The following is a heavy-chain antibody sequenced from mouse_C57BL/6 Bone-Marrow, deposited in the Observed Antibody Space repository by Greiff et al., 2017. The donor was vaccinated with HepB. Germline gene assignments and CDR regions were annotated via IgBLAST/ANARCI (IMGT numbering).Heavy chain of an antibody. CDR3: ARVGNYNWYFDV. CDR2: INPNNGGT. Sequence: EVQLQQSGPELVKPGASVKIPCKASGYTFTDYNMDWVKQSHGKSLEWIGDINPNNGGTIYNQKFKGKATLTVDKSSSTAYMELRSLTSEDTAVYYGARVGNYNWYFDVWGTGTTVTVSS. D-gene: IGHD2-1*01. CDR1: GYTFTDYN. V-gene: IGHV1-18*01. J-gene: IGHJ1*03.